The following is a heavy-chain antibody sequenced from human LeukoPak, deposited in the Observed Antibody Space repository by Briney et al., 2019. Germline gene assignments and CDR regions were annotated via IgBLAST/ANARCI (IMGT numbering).Heavy chain of an antibody. CDR2: INTVATYV. J-gene: IGHJ4*02. CDR1: GFTFTSFS. CDR3: ARLRRNGDSGGFYYYYDY. Sequence: GGSLRLSCAASGFTFTSFSFNWVRQAPGKGLEWVSSINTVATYVYYADSVRGRFTISRDNAKNSVYLQMDSLRAEDTGVYYCARLRRNGDSGGFYYYYDYWGQGTLVTVSS. V-gene: IGHV3-21*01. D-gene: IGHD3-22*01.